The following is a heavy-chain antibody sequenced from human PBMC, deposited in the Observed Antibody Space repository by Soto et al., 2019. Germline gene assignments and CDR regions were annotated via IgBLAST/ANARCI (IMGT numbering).Heavy chain of an antibody. J-gene: IGHJ6*02. CDR1: GGTFSSYA. D-gene: IGHD6-6*01. CDR3: ARGGVGDSSSSAIPYYYYGMDV. CDR2: IIPIFGTA. V-gene: IGHV1-69*13. Sequence: SVKVSCKASGGTFSSYAISWVRQAPGQGLEWMGGIIPIFGTANYAQKFQGRVTITADESTSTAYMELSSLRSEDTAVYYCARGGVGDSSSSAIPYYYYGMDVWGQATTVTVSS.